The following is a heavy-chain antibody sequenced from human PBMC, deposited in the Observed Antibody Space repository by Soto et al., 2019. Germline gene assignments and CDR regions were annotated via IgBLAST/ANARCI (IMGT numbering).Heavy chain of an antibody. CDR2: INPSGGIT. CDR1: GYTFTSYY. Sequence: QVQLVQSGAEVKKPGASVKVSCKASGYTFTSYYIHWVRQAPGQGLEWMGIINPSGGITNYAQKFQGRXXRXRXXSTSTVYMDLSSLRSEDTAVYYCARAAIAARSLDYWGQGTLVTVSS. J-gene: IGHJ4*02. V-gene: IGHV1-46*01. CDR3: ARAAIAARSLDY. D-gene: IGHD6-6*01.